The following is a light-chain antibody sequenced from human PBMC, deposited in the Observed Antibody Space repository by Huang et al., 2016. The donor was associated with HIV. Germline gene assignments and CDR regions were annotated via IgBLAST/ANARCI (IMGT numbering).Light chain of an antibody. J-gene: IGKJ1*01. V-gene: IGKV1-6*01. CDR1: QGIRND. CDR3: LQTYTYPWT. Sequence: AIQMTQFPASLYASVGDRVTLTCRASQGIRNDLGWYQQKLGKAPKLLVSAASHLQSGVPSRFSGSGSGTHFTLTISSLQPEDFATYYCLQTYTYPWTFGQGTKVEI. CDR2: AAS.